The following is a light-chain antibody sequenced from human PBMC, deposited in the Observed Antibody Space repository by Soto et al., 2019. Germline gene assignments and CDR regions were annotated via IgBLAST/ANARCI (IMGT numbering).Light chain of an antibody. CDR1: RSVRSY. Sequence: EIVLTQSPATLSLSPGERATLSCRASRSVRSYLAWYQQKPGQAPRLLIYDASNRAAGIPARFSGSGSETGFTLPLHHLGPEDFSVLFWPQRFALPPITFGQGTRLEIK. J-gene: IGKJ5*01. V-gene: IGKV3-11*01. CDR2: DAS. CDR3: PQRFALPPIT.